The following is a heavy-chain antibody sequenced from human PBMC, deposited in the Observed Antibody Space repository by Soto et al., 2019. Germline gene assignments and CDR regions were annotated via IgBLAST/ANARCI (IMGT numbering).Heavy chain of an antibody. D-gene: IGHD4-17*01. CDR2: ISWNSGSI. V-gene: IGHV3-9*01. Sequence: PGGSLRLSCAASGFTFDDYAMHWVRQAPGKGLEWVSGISWNSGSIGYADSVKGRFTISRDNAKNSLYLQMNSLRAEDTALYYCAKDLGDYYYFDYWGQGALVTVSS. CDR1: GFTFDDYA. CDR3: AKDLGDYYYFDY. J-gene: IGHJ4*02.